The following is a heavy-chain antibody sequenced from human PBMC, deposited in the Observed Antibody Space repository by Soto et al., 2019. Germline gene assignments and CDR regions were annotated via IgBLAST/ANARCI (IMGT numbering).Heavy chain of an antibody. CDR1: GGSISGGNYY. CDR3: AGEPFGTSGNWFDP. CDR2: IYHDGST. V-gene: IGHV4-30-4*08. J-gene: IGHJ5*02. D-gene: IGHD2-2*01. Sequence: PSETLSLTCTVSGGSISGGNYYWNWVRQSPEKGLEWIGYIYHDGSTYYNPSLKSRGSISLDTSKNQFSLKLTSVTAAATAVYYCAGEPFGTSGNWFDPWGQGTQVTVSS.